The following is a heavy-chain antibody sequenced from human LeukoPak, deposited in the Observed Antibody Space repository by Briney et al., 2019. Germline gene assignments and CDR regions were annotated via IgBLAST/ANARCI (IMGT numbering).Heavy chain of an antibody. D-gene: IGHD3-22*01. CDR2: ISWNSGSI. J-gene: IGHJ4*02. CDR3: AKAGGVDYYDRSGYEL. Sequence: GGSLRLSCAASGFTFDDYAMRWVRQAPGKGLEWVSGISWNSGSIGYADSVKGRFTISRDNAKNSLYLQMNSLRAEDTALYYCAKAGGVDYYDRSGYELWGQGTLVTVSS. CDR1: GFTFDDYA. V-gene: IGHV3-9*01.